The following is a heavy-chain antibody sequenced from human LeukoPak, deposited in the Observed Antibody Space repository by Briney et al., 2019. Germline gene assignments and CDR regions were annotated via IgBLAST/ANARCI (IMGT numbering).Heavy chain of an antibody. CDR2: ISAYNGNT. J-gene: IGHJ4*02. CDR3: ARDVGWDYYDSSGYFCPFDY. Sequence: ASVKVSCKASGYTFTSYGISWVQQAPGQGLEWMGWISAYNGNTNYVQKLQGRVTMTTDTSTSTAYMELRSLRSDDTAVYYCARDVGWDYYDSSGYFCPFDYWGRGTLVTVSS. CDR1: GYTFTSYG. D-gene: IGHD3-22*01. V-gene: IGHV1-18*01.